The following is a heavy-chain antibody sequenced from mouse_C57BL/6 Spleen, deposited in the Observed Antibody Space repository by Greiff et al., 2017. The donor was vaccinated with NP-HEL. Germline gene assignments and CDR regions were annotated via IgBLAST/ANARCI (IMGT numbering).Heavy chain of an antibody. V-gene: IGHV7-3*01. J-gene: IGHJ1*03. CDR2: IRNKANGYTT. Sequence: EVKLMESGGGLVQPGGSLSLSCAASGFTFTDYYMSWVRQPPGKALEWLGFIRNKANGYTTEYSASVKGRFTISRDNSQSILYLQMNALRAEDSATYYCARNYDGGWYFDVWGTGTTVTVSS. D-gene: IGHD2-12*01. CDR1: GFTFTDYY. CDR3: ARNYDGGWYFDV.